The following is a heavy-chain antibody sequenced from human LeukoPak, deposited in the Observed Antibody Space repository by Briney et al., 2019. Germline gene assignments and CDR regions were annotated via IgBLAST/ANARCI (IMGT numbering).Heavy chain of an antibody. CDR2: IYYSGST. CDR3: ARDQATMIAIDY. D-gene: IGHD3-22*01. V-gene: IGHV4-39*07. CDR1: GGSISSSSYY. Sequence: SETLSLTCTVSGGSISSSSYYWGWIRQPPGKGLEWIGSIYYSGSTYYNPSLKSRVTISVDTSKNQFSLKLSSVTAADTAVYYCARDQATMIAIDYWGQGTLVTVSS. J-gene: IGHJ4*02.